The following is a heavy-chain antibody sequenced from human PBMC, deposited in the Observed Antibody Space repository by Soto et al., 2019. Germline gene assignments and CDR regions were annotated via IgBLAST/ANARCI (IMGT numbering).Heavy chain of an antibody. CDR3: ARVGSLQNWCDP. V-gene: IGHV4-61*01. J-gene: IGHJ5*02. D-gene: IGHD2-15*01. Sequence: QVQLQESGPGLVKPSETLSLTCTVSGGSVSSGSYYWSLIRQPPGKGLEWIGYIYYSGSTNYNPSIKSRVTISLDTSKQQYALKLSSVTAADTAVYYGARVGSLQNWCDPWGQLTLVTVSS. CDR1: GGSVSSGSYY. CDR2: IYYSGST.